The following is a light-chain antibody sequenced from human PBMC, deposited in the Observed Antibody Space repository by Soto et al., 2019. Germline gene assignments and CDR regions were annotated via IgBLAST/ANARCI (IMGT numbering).Light chain of an antibody. Sequence: QSVLTQPPSASGTPGQRVTISCSGSSSNIGSNTVNWYQQLPGTAPKLLIYSNNQRPSGVPDRFSGSKSGTSASLAISGLQSEDEADYYCEAWDDSLNGPNWVFGGVTKLTVL. CDR2: SNN. V-gene: IGLV1-44*01. CDR3: EAWDDSLNGPNWV. CDR1: SSNIGSNT. J-gene: IGLJ3*02.